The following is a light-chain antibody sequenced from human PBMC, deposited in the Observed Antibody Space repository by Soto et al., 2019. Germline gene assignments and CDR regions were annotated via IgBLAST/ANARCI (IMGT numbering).Light chain of an antibody. J-gene: IGKJ1*01. CDR1: QGISTY. CDR3: LNYNGAPWT. Sequence: DIQMTQSPSSLSASVGDRVTITCRASQGISTYLVWYQQKPGTVPKLLIFAASTLHSGVPSRFSGSGSGTDFTLTISSLQPEDVATYYCLNYNGAPWTFGQGTKVEIK. V-gene: IGKV1-27*01. CDR2: AAS.